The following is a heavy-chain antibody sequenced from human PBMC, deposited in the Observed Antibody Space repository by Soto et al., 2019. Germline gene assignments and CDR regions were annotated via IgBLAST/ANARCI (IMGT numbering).Heavy chain of an antibody. CDR3: AREGEARWFDL. J-gene: IGHJ5*02. CDR2: SKDRASDYAT. D-gene: IGHD1-26*01. Sequence: MDWVRQAPGKVLEWVGRSKDRASDYATQYAASVRGRFTVSRDFAQNSLYLQMNSLETEDTAVYYCAREGEARWFDLWGQGTLVTVSS. V-gene: IGHV3-72*01.